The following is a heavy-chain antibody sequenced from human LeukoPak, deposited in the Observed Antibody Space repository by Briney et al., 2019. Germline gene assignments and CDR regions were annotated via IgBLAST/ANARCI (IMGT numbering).Heavy chain of an antibody. CDR2: INPNSGGT. CDR1: GYTFTGYY. D-gene: IGHD3-10*01. V-gene: IGHV1-2*02. Sequence: ASVKVSCKASGYTFTGYYMHWVRQAPGQGLEWMGWINPNSGGTNYAQKFQGRVTMTRDTSISTAYMELSRLRSDDTAVYYCAREGEYYSESGNLVDASDVWGQGTMVTVTA. J-gene: IGHJ3*01. CDR3: AREGEYYSESGNLVDASDV.